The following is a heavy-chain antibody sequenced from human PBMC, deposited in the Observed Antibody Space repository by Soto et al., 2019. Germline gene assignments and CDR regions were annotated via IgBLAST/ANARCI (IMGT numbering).Heavy chain of an antibody. J-gene: IGHJ4*02. CDR3: ARDRRDRPVWFGEFTHFDY. Sequence: ASVKVSCKASGYTFTSYYMHWVRQAPGQGLEWMGIINPSGGSTSYAQKFQGRVTMTRDTSTSTVYMELSSLRSEDTAVYYCARDRRDRPVWFGEFTHFDYWGQGTLVTVSS. CDR2: INPSGGST. D-gene: IGHD3-10*01. V-gene: IGHV1-46*03. CDR1: GYTFTSYY.